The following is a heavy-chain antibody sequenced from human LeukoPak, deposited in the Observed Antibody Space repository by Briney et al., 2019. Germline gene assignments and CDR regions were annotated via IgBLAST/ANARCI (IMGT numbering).Heavy chain of an antibody. CDR3: ATNAGSYYGSGSYHSF. D-gene: IGHD3-10*01. J-gene: IGHJ4*02. Sequence: PGGFLRLSCVDSGFMFRSYAMSWVRQAPGKGLEWVSAISGSGGSTYYEDSVKGRFTISRDNSKNTLFLLMNSLRVEDSAVYYCATNAGSYYGSGSYHSFWGQGTLVTVSS. CDR2: ISGSGGST. V-gene: IGHV3-23*01. CDR1: GFMFRSYA.